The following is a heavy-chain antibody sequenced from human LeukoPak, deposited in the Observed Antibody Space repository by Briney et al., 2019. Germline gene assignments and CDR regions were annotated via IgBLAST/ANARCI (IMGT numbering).Heavy chain of an antibody. CDR3: ARVDSSGYYFDY. CDR2: INPSGGST. V-gene: IGHV1-46*01. CDR1: GYTFTRYY. J-gene: IGHJ4*02. Sequence: ASVNVSCRASGYTFTRYYMHWVRQAPGQGLEWMGIINPSGGSTSYAQKFQGRVTMTRDMSTSTVYMELSSLRSEDTAVYYCARVDSSGYYFDYWGQGALVTVSS. D-gene: IGHD3-22*01.